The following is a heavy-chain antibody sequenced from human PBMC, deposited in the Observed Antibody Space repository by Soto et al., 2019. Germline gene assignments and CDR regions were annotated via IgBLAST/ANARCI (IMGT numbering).Heavy chain of an antibody. D-gene: IGHD3-3*01. CDR2: INAGNGNT. V-gene: IGHV1-3*01. Sequence: GASVKVSCKASGYTFSVYAIHWVRQAPGQRLEWMGWINAGNGNTEYSQTLQGRVTLTRDTSANTAYMELSGLRSEDTAVYYCARGGVQHLKKFDYWGQGTLVTVSS. CDR3: ARGGVQHLKKFDY. J-gene: IGHJ4*02. CDR1: GYTFSVYA.